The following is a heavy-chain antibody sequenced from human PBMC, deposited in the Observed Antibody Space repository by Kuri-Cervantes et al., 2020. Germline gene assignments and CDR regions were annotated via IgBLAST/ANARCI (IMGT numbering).Heavy chain of an antibody. V-gene: IGHV1-8*01. CDR1: GYTFTSYD. Sequence: ASVKVSCKASGYTFTSYDINWVRQATGQGLEWMGWMNPNSGNTGYAQKFQGRLIMTGDTSITTAYMELSSLRSEDTAVYFCARGRKRRGTIFEVGFNWFDPWGQGTLVTVSS. J-gene: IGHJ5*02. D-gene: IGHD3-3*01. CDR2: MNPNSGNT. CDR3: ARGRKRRGTIFEVGFNWFDP.